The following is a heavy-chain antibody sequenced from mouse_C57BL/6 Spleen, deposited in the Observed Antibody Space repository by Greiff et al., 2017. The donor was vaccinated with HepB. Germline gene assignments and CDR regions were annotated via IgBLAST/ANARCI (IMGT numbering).Heavy chain of an antibody. CDR2: IYPGGGYT. J-gene: IGHJ2*01. Sequence: VKLMESGAELVRPGTSVKMSCKASGYTFTNYWIGWAKQRPGHGLEWIGDIYPGGGYTNYNEKFKGKATLTADKSSSTAYMQFSSLTSEDSAIYYCAREGYDYDFDYWGQGTTLTVSS. CDR3: AREGYDYDFDY. D-gene: IGHD2-4*01. V-gene: IGHV1-63*01. CDR1: GYTFTNYW.